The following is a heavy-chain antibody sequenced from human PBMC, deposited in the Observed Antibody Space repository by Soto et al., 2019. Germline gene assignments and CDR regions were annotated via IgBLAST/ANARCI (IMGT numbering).Heavy chain of an antibody. Sequence: QVQLVQSGAEVKKAGASVKVSCKASGYTFTSYAMHWVRQAPGQRLEWMGWINAGNGNTKYSQKFQGRVTITRDTSASTAYMELSSLRSEDTAVYYCAREASSGDYYYYGMDVWGQGTTVTVSS. CDR1: GYTFTSYA. J-gene: IGHJ6*02. CDR3: AREASSGDYYYYGMDV. CDR2: INAGNGNT. V-gene: IGHV1-3*01. D-gene: IGHD6-19*01.